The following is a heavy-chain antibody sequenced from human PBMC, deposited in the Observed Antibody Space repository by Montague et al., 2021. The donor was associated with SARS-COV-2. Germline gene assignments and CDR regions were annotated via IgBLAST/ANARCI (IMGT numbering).Heavy chain of an antibody. Sequence: TRSLTCTVSGGSISSGSYYWSWIRQPAGKGLEWIGRTSISGSTNYNPSLKSRVTISVDTSKNQFSLKLSSVTAADTAVYYCARDIAVAGLFDYWGQGTLVTVSS. D-gene: IGHD6-19*01. CDR3: ARDIAVAGLFDY. J-gene: IGHJ4*02. V-gene: IGHV4-61*02. CDR1: GGSISSGSYY. CDR2: TSISGST.